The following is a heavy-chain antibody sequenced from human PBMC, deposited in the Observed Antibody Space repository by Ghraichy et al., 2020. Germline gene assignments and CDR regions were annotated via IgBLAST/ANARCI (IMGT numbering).Heavy chain of an antibody. J-gene: IGHJ2*01. V-gene: IGHV4-30-4*01. CDR1: GGSISSGDYY. Sequence: SETLSLTCTVSGGSISSGDYYWSWIRQPPGKGLEWIGYIYYSGSTYYNPSLKSRVTISVDTSKNQFSLKLSSVTAADTAVYYCARNAWDIVVVPAGETWKQNYWYFDLWGRGTLVTVSS. CDR3: ARNAWDIVVVPAGETWKQNYWYFDL. CDR2: IYYSGST. D-gene: IGHD2-2*01.